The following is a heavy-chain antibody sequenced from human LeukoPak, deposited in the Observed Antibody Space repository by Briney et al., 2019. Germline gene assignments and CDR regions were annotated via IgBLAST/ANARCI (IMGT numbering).Heavy chain of an antibody. CDR1: GFTFSSYG. CDR2: ISGSSSHI. V-gene: IGHV3-21*01. Sequence: RAGGSLRLSCAASGFTFSSYGMSWVRQAPGKGLEWVSSISGSSSHIYYADSVKGRFTISRDNAKNSLYLQMNSLRAEDTAVYYCARRYCTSTSCYAFDYWGQGTLVTVSS. CDR3: ARRYCTSTSCYAFDY. J-gene: IGHJ4*02. D-gene: IGHD2-2*01.